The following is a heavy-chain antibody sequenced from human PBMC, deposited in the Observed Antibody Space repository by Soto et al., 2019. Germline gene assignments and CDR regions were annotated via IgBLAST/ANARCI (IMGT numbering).Heavy chain of an antibody. CDR3: APSYYDILTGYYTPDGMDV. Sequence: QVQLVQSGAEVKNPGSSVKVSCKASGGTFSSYAISWVRQAPGQGLEWMGGIIPIFGTANYAQKLQGRVTITADESTSTAYMELSSLRSEDTVVYCCAPSYYDILTGYYTPDGMDVWGQGTTVTVSS. V-gene: IGHV1-69*01. CDR2: IIPIFGTA. CDR1: GGTFSSYA. D-gene: IGHD3-9*01. J-gene: IGHJ6*02.